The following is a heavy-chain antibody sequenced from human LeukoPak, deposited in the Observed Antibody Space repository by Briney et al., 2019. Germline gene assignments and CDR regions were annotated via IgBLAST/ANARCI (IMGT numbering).Heavy chain of an antibody. CDR2: ISYDGSNK. D-gene: IGHD4-17*01. V-gene: IGHV3-30*18. CDR1: GFTFSSYG. Sequence: GRSLRLSCAASGFTFSSYGMHWVRQAPGKGLEWVAVISYDGSNKYNADSVKGRFTISRDNSKNTLYLQMNSLRAEDTAVYYCAKGRGRDGDYYWAPFDYWGQGTLVTVSS. J-gene: IGHJ4*02. CDR3: AKGRGRDGDYYWAPFDY.